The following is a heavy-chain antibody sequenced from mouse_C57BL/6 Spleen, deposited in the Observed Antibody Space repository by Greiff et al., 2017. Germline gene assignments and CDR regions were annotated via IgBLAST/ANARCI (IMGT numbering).Heavy chain of an antibody. D-gene: IGHD2-1*01. CDR1: GFSLTSYA. CDR2: IWTGGGT. CDR3: ARKEIYYGNYGAMDY. V-gene: IGHV2-9-1*01. J-gene: IGHJ4*01. Sequence: QVQLKESGPGLVAPSQSLSITCTVSGFSLTSYAISWVRQPPGKGLEWLGVIWTGGGTYYNSALNSRLSISKDNSKSQVFLKMNSLQTDDTARYYCARKEIYYGNYGAMDYWGQGTSVTVSS.